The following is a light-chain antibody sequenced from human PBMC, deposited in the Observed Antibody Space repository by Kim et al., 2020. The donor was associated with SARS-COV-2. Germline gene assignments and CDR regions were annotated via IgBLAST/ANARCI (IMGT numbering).Light chain of an antibody. CDR1: QSVSGTY. CDR3: QQYDSSSRWT. Sequence: EIVLTQSPGTLSLSPGERATLSCRASQSVSGTYLAWYQQKPGQAPRLLIYGASSRATGIPDRFSGSGSGTDFTLTNNRLEPEDFAVYYCQQYDSSSRWTFGQGTKVDIK. V-gene: IGKV3-20*01. J-gene: IGKJ1*01. CDR2: GAS.